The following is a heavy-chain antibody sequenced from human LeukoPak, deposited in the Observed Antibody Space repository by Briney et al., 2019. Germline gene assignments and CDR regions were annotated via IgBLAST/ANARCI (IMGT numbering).Heavy chain of an antibody. Sequence: SETLSLTCAVYSPSSSGYFWSWIRQPPGKGLEWIGEINHSGSTNYNPSLKSRVTISVDTSKNQFSLRLSSVTAADTALYYCARGRVAFSWGQGTMVTVSS. V-gene: IGHV4-34*01. CDR1: SPSSSGYF. D-gene: IGHD2-21*01. CDR3: ARGRVAFS. J-gene: IGHJ3*01. CDR2: INHSGST.